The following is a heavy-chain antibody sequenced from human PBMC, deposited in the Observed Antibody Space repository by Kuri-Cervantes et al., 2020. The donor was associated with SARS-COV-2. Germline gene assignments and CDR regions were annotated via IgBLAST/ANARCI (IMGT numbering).Heavy chain of an antibody. D-gene: IGHD4-17*01. J-gene: IGHJ5*02. CDR3: AKDSGDGWFDP. Sequence: LSLTCAASGFTFSSYSMNWVRQAPGKGLEWVSYISSSGSTIYYADSVKGRFTISRDNAKNSLYLQMNSLRAEDTALYYCAKDSGDGWFDPWGQGTLVTVSS. V-gene: IGHV3-48*04. CDR1: GFTFSSYS. CDR2: ISSSGSTI.